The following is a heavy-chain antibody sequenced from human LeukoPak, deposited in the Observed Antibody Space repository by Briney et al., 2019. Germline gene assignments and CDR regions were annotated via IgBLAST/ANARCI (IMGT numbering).Heavy chain of an antibody. V-gene: IGHV3-48*03. Sequence: GGSLRLSCAASGFTFSSYEMDWARQAPGKGLEWVSYISSSGSTIYYADSVKGRFTISRDNAKHSLYLQMNSLRAEDTAVYYCARSGVMNYDFWSGYYPRVAHDYWGQGTLVTVSS. D-gene: IGHD3-3*01. CDR2: ISSSGSTI. CDR3: ARSGVMNYDFWSGYYPRVAHDY. CDR1: GFTFSSYE. J-gene: IGHJ4*02.